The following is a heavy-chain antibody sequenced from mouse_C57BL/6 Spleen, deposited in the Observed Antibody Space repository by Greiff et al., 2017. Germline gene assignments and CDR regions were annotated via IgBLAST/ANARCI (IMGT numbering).Heavy chain of an antibody. CDR3: ARRSDYDGDY. J-gene: IGHJ2*01. V-gene: IGHV1-54*01. Sequence: VKLQQSGAELVRPGTSVKVSCKASGYAFTNYLIEWVKQRPGQGLEWIGVINPGSGGTNYNEKFKGKATLTADKSSSTAYMQLSSLTSEDSAVYCCARRSDYDGDYWGQGTTLTVSS. CDR1: GYAFTNYL. D-gene: IGHD2-4*01. CDR2: INPGSGGT.